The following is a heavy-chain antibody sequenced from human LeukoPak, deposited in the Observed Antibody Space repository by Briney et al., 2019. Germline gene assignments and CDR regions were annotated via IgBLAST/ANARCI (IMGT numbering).Heavy chain of an antibody. V-gene: IGHV3-48*01. CDR3: ARDLTDDFWSGYHFDY. J-gene: IGHJ4*02. CDR1: RFTFSRDS. D-gene: IGHD3-3*01. CDR2: ITGTSVTI. Sequence: GGSLRLSCAASRFTFSRDSMNWVRQAPGKGLEWLSYITGTSVTIYYAESVKGRFNISRDNAKNSLYQQINSLRAEDTAVYYCARDLTDDFWSGYHFDYWGQGTLVTVSS.